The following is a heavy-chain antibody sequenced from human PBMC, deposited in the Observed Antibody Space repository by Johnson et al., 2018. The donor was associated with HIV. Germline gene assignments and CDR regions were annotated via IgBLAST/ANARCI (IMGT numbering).Heavy chain of an antibody. CDR1: GFTFSSYA. V-gene: IGHV3-64*04. J-gene: IGHJ3*02. Sequence: QVQLVESGGGLVQPGGSLRLSCAASGFTFSSYAMHWVRQAPGKGLEYVSAISSNGGSTYYADSVKGRFTISRDNSKNTLYLQMNSLRAEDTAVYYCAKDSRYSYGPDAFDIWGQGTMVTVSS. CDR3: AKDSRYSYGPDAFDI. D-gene: IGHD5-18*01. CDR2: ISSNGGST.